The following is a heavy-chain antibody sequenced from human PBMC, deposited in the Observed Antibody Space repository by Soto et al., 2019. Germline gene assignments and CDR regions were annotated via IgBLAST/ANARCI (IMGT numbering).Heavy chain of an antibody. CDR1: GYTFTAYH. Sequence: APVQVSCTASGYTFTAYHLYCVRQAPGQGLEWMGWINPNSGSTKYAQKLQVRITMTRDTSRSTVYMELGSLRSDDTAIYYCARSSGGNFGIIIEGSNWFDPWGQGTLVTV. D-gene: IGHD3-3*01. V-gene: IGHV1-2*02. J-gene: IGHJ5*02. CDR2: INPNSGST. CDR3: ARSSGGNFGIIIEGSNWFDP.